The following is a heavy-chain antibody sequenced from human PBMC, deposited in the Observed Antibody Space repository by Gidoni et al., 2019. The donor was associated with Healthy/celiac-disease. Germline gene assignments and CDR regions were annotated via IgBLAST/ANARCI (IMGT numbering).Heavy chain of an antibody. CDR1: GFTFSSYA. CDR3: AREPRGQLGDWGYYYYGMDV. J-gene: IGHJ6*02. CDR2: ISYDGSNK. D-gene: IGHD6-6*01. Sequence: QVQLVESGGGVVQPGRSLRLSCAASGFTFSSYAMHWVRQAPGKGLEWVAVISYDGSNKYYADSVKGRFTISRDNSKNTLYLQMNSLRAEDTAVYYCAREPRGQLGDWGYYYYGMDVWGQGTTVTVSS. V-gene: IGHV3-30-3*01.